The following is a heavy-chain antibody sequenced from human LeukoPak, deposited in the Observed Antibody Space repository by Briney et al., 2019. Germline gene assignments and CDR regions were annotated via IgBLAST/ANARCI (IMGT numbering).Heavy chain of an antibody. CDR3: ASSLSGSYDY. CDR2: IYHSGSA. CDR1: GGSISSYY. V-gene: IGHV4/OR15-8*01. Sequence: SETLSLTCTVSGGSISSYYWSWVRQPPGKGLEWIGEIYHSGSANYNPSLKSRVTISLDKSKNQFSLKLSSVTAADTAVYYCASSLSGSYDYWGQGTLVTVSS. J-gene: IGHJ4*02. D-gene: IGHD1-26*01.